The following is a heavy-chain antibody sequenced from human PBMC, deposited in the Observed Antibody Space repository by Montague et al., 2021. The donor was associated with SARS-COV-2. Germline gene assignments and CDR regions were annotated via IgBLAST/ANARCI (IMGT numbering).Heavy chain of an antibody. D-gene: IGHD3-22*01. CDR3: AKARYDSSGYHFEH. CDR2: ISGTGGST. J-gene: IGHJ4*02. CDR1: GFAFGYYA. V-gene: IGHV3-23*01. Sequence: SLRLSCAASGFAFGYYAMSWVRQAPGKGLEWVSAISGTGGSTHYXDSVRGRFTFSRDNSKNTLYLEMNSLRAEDTAVYYCAKARYDSSGYHFEHWGQGILVTVSS.